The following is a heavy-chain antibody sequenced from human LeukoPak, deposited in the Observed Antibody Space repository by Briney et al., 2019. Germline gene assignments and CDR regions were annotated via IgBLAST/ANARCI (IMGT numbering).Heavy chain of an antibody. Sequence: SQTLSLTCTVSGHSISSVSYHGSWVRKPAARGVDWNGRIYNSGSSNYNPSLKSRVTISVDTYKNKFSLKLSSVTAAETAVYYCASTDSSSWTGGFDYWGQGTLVTVSS. CDR3: ASTDSSSWTGGFDY. D-gene: IGHD6-13*01. CDR1: GHSISSVSYH. CDR2: IYNSGSS. V-gene: IGHV4-61*02. J-gene: IGHJ4*02.